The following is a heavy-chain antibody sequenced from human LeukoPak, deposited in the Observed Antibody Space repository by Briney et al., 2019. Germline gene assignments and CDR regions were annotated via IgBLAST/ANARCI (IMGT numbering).Heavy chain of an antibody. J-gene: IGHJ4*02. D-gene: IGHD3-3*01. Sequence: PGGSLRLSCAASGFTFTGHTITWLRQAPGKGLEWVSIIGGRDDRKYYADSVKGRFTISRDNSKNTLYLQMNSLRGEDTDVYYCAKDPNPFYDFWSGYKWGQGTLVTVSS. V-gene: IGHV3-23*01. CDR2: IGGRDDRK. CDR1: GFTFTGHT. CDR3: AKDPNPFYDFWSGYK.